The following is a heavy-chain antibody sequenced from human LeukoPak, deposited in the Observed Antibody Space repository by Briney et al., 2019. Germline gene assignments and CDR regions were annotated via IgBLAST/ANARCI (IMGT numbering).Heavy chain of an antibody. J-gene: IGHJ4*02. Sequence: PGRSLRLSCAASGFTFSSYGMHWVRQAPGKGLEWVAVIWYDGSNKYYADSVKGRFTISRDNSRNTLYLQMNSLRAEDTAVYYCARDKSVAGTLIRIFPLGYWGQGTLVTVSS. D-gene: IGHD6-19*01. CDR3: ARDKSVAGTLIRIFPLGY. CDR2: IWYDGSNK. V-gene: IGHV3-33*01. CDR1: GFTFSSYG.